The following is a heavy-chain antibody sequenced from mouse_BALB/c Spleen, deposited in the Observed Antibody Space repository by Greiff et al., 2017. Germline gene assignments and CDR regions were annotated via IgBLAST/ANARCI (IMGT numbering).Heavy chain of an antibody. CDR3: ARAFYYGSRGSSWFAY. Sequence: VQVVESGPGLVAPSQSLSITCTVSGFSLTGYGVNWVRQPPGKGLEWLGMIWGDGSTDYNSALKSRLSISKDNSKSQVFLKMNSLQTDDTARYYCARAFYYGSRGSSWFAYWGQGTLVTVSA. CDR2: IWGDGST. V-gene: IGHV2-6-7*01. CDR1: GFSLTGYG. J-gene: IGHJ3*01. D-gene: IGHD1-2*01.